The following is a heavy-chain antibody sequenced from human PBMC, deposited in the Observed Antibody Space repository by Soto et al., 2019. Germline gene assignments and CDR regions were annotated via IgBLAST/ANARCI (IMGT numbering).Heavy chain of an antibody. Sequence: PGGSLRLSCAASGFTFSSYWMSWVRQAPGKGLEWVANIKQDGSEKYYVDSVKGRFTISRDNAKNSLYLQMSSLRAEDTAVYYCARVLGNSGYYGMDVWGQGTTVTVSS. D-gene: IGHD4-4*01. CDR1: GFTFSSYW. V-gene: IGHV3-7*03. CDR2: IKQDGSEK. J-gene: IGHJ6*02. CDR3: ARVLGNSGYYGMDV.